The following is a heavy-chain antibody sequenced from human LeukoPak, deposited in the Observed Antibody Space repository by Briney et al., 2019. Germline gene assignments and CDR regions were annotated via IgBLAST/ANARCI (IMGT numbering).Heavy chain of an antibody. Sequence: ASVKVSCKASGYTFTSYDINWVRQATGQGLEWMGWMNPNSGNTGYAQKFQGRVTMTRNTYISTAYMELSSLRSEETAVYYCARGGYYDSSGYYCYPRRCYYYMDVWGKGTAVTISS. J-gene: IGHJ6*03. V-gene: IGHV1-8*01. CDR1: GYTFTSYD. D-gene: IGHD3-22*01. CDR2: MNPNSGNT. CDR3: ARGGYYDSSGYYCYPRRCYYYMDV.